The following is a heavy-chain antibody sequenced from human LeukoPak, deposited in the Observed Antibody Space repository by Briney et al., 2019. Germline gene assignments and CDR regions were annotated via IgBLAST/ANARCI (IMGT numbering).Heavy chain of an antibody. CDR3: ARGPSGGNGFSY. CDR1: GFTFSSDW. Sequence: GGSLRLSCAASGFTFSSDWMSWVRQAPGIGLEWVANIKQDGSERYYVDSVKGRFIISRDNAKNSLYLQMNSLRAEDTAVYYCARGPSGGNGFSYWGQGTLVTVSS. J-gene: IGHJ4*02. D-gene: IGHD2-15*01. V-gene: IGHV3-7*04. CDR2: IKQDGSER.